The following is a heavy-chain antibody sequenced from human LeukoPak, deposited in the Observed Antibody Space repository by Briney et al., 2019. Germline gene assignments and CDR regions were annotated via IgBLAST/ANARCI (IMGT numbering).Heavy chain of an antibody. CDR2: IYYSGST. Sequence: PSETLSLTCTVSGGSFRNYYWTWIRQPPGEGLEWIGYIYYSGSTNYNPSLKSRVTISLDTSKNRFSLKLSSVTAADTAVYYCARATSEAVAGIDYWGQGTLVTVSS. CDR1: GGSFRNYY. CDR3: ARATSEAVAGIDY. D-gene: IGHD6-19*01. V-gene: IGHV4-59*01. J-gene: IGHJ4*02.